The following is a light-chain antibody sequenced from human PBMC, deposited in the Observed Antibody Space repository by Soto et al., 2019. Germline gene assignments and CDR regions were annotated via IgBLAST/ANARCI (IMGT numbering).Light chain of an antibody. V-gene: IGKV1-27*01. J-gene: IGKJ2*01. Sequence: DIQMTQSPSSLSASVGDRVTITCRASQDIGHYLAWYQQKPGKVPKLLIYAASTLQTGVQSRFSGSGSGTVFTLIINSLQPEDVATYYCQKYNSAPNTFGRGTRLEIK. CDR2: AAS. CDR3: QKYNSAPNT. CDR1: QDIGHY.